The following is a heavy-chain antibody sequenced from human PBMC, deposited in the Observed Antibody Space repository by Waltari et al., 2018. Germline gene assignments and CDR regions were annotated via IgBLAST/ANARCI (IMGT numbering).Heavy chain of an antibody. D-gene: IGHD6-19*01. CDR1: GGSFSGYY. V-gene: IGHV4-34*02. CDR3: ASGRIAVAAGFDS. J-gene: IGHJ4*02. Sequence: QVQLQQWGAGLLKPSETLSLTCAVYGGSFSGYYWTWIRQPPGKGLEWIGEINHSGDSNYNPSLKSRFTISVDTSKNQFSLKVTSVTAADAAEYWCASGRIAVAAGFDSWGRGTLVTLSS. CDR2: INHSGDS.